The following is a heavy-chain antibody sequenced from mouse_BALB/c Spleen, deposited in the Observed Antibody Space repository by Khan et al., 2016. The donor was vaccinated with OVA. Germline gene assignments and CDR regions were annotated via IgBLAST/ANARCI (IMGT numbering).Heavy chain of an antibody. V-gene: IGHV1S82*01. D-gene: IGHD2-3*01. CDR1: GYSFTSYW. CDR3: ARGRTTSYWYVGV. CDR2: IHPSDNES. Sequence: QVQLQQPGAELVRPGASVTLSCKASGYSFTSYWMNWVKQRPGQGLEWIGMIHPSDNESTLNQKFKDRATLTVDKSSRTAYMQLSSPTSEDAAVYDCARGRTTSYWYVGVWGAGTTGTGSS. J-gene: IGHJ1*01.